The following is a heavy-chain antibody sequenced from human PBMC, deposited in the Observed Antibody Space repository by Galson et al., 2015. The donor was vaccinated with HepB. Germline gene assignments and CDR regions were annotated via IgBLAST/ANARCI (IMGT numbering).Heavy chain of an antibody. CDR1: GFTFSNYA. D-gene: IGHD1-1*01. CDR2: ISGSVT. J-gene: IGHJ4*02. Sequence: LRLSCAASGFTFSNYAMGWVRQAPGKGLEWVSAISGSVTYYADSVKGRFTISRDNSKNTLYLQMNSLRVEDTAVYYCAKSTSDSPYWGQGTLVTVSS. CDR3: AKSTSDSPY. V-gene: IGHV3-23*01.